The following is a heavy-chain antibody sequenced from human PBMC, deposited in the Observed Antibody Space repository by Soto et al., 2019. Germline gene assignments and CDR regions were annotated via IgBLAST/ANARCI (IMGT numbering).Heavy chain of an antibody. CDR1: GYSFTDFY. V-gene: IGHV1-2*02. CDR3: ARIMIIFRGVFDDS. D-gene: IGHD3-16*02. J-gene: IGHJ4*02. Sequence: QVQLVQSGAEVKKPGASVRVSCEASGYSFTDFYLHWVRQAPGQGLEWMGCILPNSGVTKYAEKFQGRITMTRDTSIDTAYMELSSLTSDDTAVYYCARIMIIFRGVFDDSWGQGTLVTVSS. CDR2: ILPNSGVT.